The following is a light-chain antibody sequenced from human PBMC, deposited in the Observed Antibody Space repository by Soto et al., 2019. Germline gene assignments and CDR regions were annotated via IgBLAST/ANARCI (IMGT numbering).Light chain of an antibody. Sequence: IQMTQSPSTLSASVGDRVTITCRASQSIGNWLAWYQQKPGKAPKLLIYDVSSLESGVPSRFSGSGSGTEFTLTISSLQPDDFATYYCQQYNSYSSTFGHGTKVDIK. CDR1: QSIGNW. CDR3: QQYNSYSST. J-gene: IGKJ1*01. CDR2: DVS. V-gene: IGKV1-5*01.